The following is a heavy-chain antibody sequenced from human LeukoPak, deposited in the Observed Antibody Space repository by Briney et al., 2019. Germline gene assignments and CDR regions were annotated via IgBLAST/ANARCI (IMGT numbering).Heavy chain of an antibody. D-gene: IGHD3-22*01. J-gene: IGHJ4*02. V-gene: IGHV4-31*03. CDR3: ARLRDSSGWRLDY. CDR1: GGSISSGGYY. CDR2: ISYSGST. Sequence: PSQALSLTCTVSGGSISSGGYYWSWIRQHPRKGLEWIGYISYSGSTYYNPSLKSRVTISVDTSKNQFSLKLSSVTAADTAVYYCARLRDSSGWRLDYWGQGTLVTVSS.